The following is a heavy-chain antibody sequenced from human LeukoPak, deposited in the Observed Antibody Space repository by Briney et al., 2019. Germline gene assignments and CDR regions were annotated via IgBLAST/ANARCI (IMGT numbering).Heavy chain of an antibody. Sequence: GESLKISCKTSGSRFTSYWIAWVRQLPGKGLEWVVIINPADSDTRYSLSLQGQVTISADRSISTAYPQWSSLKASDTAIYYCARGEGGYNYAFWGQGTLVSVSS. V-gene: IGHV5-51*01. CDR1: GSRFTSYW. J-gene: IGHJ4*02. CDR2: INPADSDT. D-gene: IGHD5-24*01. CDR3: ARGEGGYNYAF.